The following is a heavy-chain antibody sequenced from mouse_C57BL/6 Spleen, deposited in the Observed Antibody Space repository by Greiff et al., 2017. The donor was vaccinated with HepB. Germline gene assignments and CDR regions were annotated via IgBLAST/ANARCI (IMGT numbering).Heavy chain of an antibody. CDR2: IDPENGDT. Sequence: EVKLMESGAELVRPGASVKLSCTASGFNIKDDYMHWVKQRPEQGLEWIGWIDPENGDTEYASKFQGKATITADTSSNTAYLQLSSLTSEDTAVYYCTRGYYGSIFDYWGQGTTLTVSS. CDR1: GFNIKDDY. J-gene: IGHJ2*01. V-gene: IGHV14-4*01. D-gene: IGHD1-1*01. CDR3: TRGYYGSIFDY.